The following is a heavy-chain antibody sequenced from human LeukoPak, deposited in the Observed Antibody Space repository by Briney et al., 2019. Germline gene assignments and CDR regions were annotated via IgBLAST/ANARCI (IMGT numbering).Heavy chain of an antibody. CDR1: GFTFSSYS. J-gene: IGHJ4*02. D-gene: IGHD2-15*01. V-gene: IGHV3-21*01. CDR3: AREVESGGSFAFDY. Sequence: GGSLRLSCAASGFTFSSYSMNWVRQAPGKGLEWVSSISSSSSYIYYADSVKGRFTISRDNAKNSLYLQMNSLRAEDTAVYYCAREVESGGSFAFDYWGQGTLVTVSS. CDR2: ISSSSSYI.